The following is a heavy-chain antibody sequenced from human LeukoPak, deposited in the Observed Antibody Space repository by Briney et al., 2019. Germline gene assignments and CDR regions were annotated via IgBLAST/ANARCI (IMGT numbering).Heavy chain of an antibody. D-gene: IGHD4-17*01. CDR1: GFPLISYA. CDR3: ARDLGGDYGGFDYFYYGMDV. J-gene: IGHJ6*02. V-gene: IGHV3-30*04. Sequence: PGGSLRFSCEASGFPLISYALHWSRKAPGRGLEWVAVISYDGRNKYYADSVKGRFTISRDNSKNTLYLQMNSLRAEDTAVYYCARDLGGDYGGFDYFYYGMDVWGQGTTVTVSS. CDR2: ISYDGRNK.